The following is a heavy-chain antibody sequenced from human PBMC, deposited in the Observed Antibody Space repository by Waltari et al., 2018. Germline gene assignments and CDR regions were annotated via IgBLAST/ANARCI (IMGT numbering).Heavy chain of an antibody. CDR2: IHRSRST. V-gene: IGHV4-38-2*01. CDR3: ARQGRTISGPESFFDY. CDR1: GYSISDGSY. J-gene: IGHJ4*02. Sequence: QVQLRESGPGLVKPSETLSLTCVVSGYSISDGSYWAWIRQPPGKGLEWIGSIHRSRSTYDSPSLKSRVTMSVDPPNNFFSLRLNSVTAADTAVYYCARQGRTISGPESFFDYWGQGIPVTVSS. D-gene: IGHD3-3*01.